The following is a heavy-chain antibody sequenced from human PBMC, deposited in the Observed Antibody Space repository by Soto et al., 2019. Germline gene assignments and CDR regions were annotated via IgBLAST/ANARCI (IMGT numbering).Heavy chain of an antibody. J-gene: IGHJ6*02. CDR3: VRQGIDYLHGLVDV. CDR1: SGPSRSHN. CDR2: VYYTGDT. V-gene: IGHV4-59*08. D-gene: IGHD5-12*01. Sequence: QVQVQQSGPGLVKPSVTLSLTCTVSSGPSRSHNWGWIRQPPGRGLEWIGYVYYTGDTSYNPSLKSRVTISADTSTNHISLTLRSVTAADTAVYYCVRQGIDYLHGLVDVWGQGTTVSVSS.